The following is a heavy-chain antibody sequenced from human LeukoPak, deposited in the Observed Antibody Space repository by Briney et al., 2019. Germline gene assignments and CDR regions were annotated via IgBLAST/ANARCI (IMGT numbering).Heavy chain of an antibody. D-gene: IGHD6-19*01. V-gene: IGHV4-59*08. Sequence: SETLSLTCTVSGGTISSYYWSWIRQPPGKGLEWIGYIYYSGSTNYNPSLKSRVTISVDTSKNQFSLKLSSVTAADTAVYYCARPEYSSGWYVYWGQGTLVTVSS. CDR1: GGTISSYY. CDR3: ARPEYSSGWYVY. CDR2: IYYSGST. J-gene: IGHJ4*02.